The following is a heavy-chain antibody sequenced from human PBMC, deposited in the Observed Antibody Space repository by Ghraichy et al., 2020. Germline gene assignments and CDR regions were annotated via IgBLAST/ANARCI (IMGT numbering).Heavy chain of an antibody. D-gene: IGHD3-22*01. CDR1: GFTVSSNY. CDR3: ARDYYDSSGRTDDDFDI. CDR2: IYSGGST. Sequence: GGSLRLSCAASGFTVSSNYMSWVRQAPGKGLEWVSVIYSGGSTYYADSVKGRFTISRDNSKNTLYLQMNSLRAEDTAVYYCARDYYDSSGRTDDDFDIWGQGTMVTVSS. J-gene: IGHJ3*02. V-gene: IGHV3-53*01.